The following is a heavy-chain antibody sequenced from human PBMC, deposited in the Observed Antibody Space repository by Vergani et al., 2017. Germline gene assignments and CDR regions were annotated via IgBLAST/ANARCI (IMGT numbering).Heavy chain of an antibody. CDR2: IRPHNGDT. V-gene: IGHV1-18*01. CDR3: ARGGYCSSSACYWCDP. J-gene: IGHJ5*02. D-gene: IGHD2-2*01. Sequence: QVQLVQSGTEVKKPGASVKVSCKASGYTFISYGVSWLRQAPGQGLEWMGWIRPHNGDTNYAQKFQGRVTMTTDTSTNTVYMELKSLRSDDTAVYYCARGGYCSSSACYWCDPWGEGTLITVSS. CDR1: GYTFISYG.